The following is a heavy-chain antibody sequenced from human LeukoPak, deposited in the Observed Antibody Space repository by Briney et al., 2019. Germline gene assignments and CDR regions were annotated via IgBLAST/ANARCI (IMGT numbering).Heavy chain of an antibody. V-gene: IGHV1-8*01. CDR3: AGSGSPGHDAFDI. D-gene: IGHD1-26*01. J-gene: IGHJ3*02. Sequence: ASVKVSCKTSGYTFTSYDINWVRQATGQGLEWMGWMNPNSGNTGYAQKFQGRVTMTRNTSISTAYMELSSLRSEDTAVYYCAGSGSPGHDAFDIWGQGTMVTVSS. CDR1: GYTFTSYD. CDR2: MNPNSGNT.